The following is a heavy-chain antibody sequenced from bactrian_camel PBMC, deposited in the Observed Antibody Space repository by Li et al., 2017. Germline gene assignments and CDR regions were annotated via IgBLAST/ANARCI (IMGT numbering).Heavy chain of an antibody. CDR3: VASGFTY. Sequence: QGQLVESGGGSVQAGGSLRLPCALSGYTSNLHCMAWFRRAPGKEREGFAQIDSDTSTSVIDSLKDRFTISQDNAKNTLYLLLNSLQPEDTAVYYCVASGFTYWGQGTQVTVS. CDR1: GYTSNLHC. V-gene: IGHV3S26*01. J-gene: IGHJ4*01. D-gene: IGHD1*01. CDR2: IDSDTST.